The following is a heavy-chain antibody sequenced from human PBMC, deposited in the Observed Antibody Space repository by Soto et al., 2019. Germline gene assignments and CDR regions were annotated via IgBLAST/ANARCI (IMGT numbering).Heavy chain of an antibody. J-gene: IGHJ2*01. D-gene: IGHD1-26*01. CDR1: GFTFSSYE. CDR2: VSSTGGYT. CDR3: ARLRVGVNWYFDL. V-gene: IGHV3-48*03. Sequence: EVQLVESGGGLVQPGGSLRLSCATSGFTFSSYEMNWVRQAPGKGLEWVSFVSSTGGYTKYSDSVGGRFTVSRDNGKNSLHLQLNSLRVDDTAVYYCARLRVGVNWYFDLWGRGTLVTVSS.